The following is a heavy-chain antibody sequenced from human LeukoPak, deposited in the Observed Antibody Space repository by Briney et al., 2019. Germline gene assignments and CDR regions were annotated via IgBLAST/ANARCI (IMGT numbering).Heavy chain of an antibody. CDR3: ARAGGSYKGLDY. CDR2: IYYSGST. Sequence: PSETLSLTCTVSGGSVSNYYWNWIRQPPEKGLEWIGYIYYSGSTNYNPSLKSRVTISVDTSKNQFSLKLSSVTAADTAVYYCARAGGSYKGLDYWGQGTLVTVSS. D-gene: IGHD1-26*01. V-gene: IGHV4-59*02. CDR1: GGSVSNYY. J-gene: IGHJ4*02.